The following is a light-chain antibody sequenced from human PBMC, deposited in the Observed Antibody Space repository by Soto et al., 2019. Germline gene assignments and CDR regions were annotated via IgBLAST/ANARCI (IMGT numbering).Light chain of an antibody. J-gene: IGKJ5*01. V-gene: IGKV1-5*03. CDR1: QSISSW. Sequence: DIQMTQSPSTLSASVGDRVTITCRASQSISSWLAWYQQKPGKAPKLLIYKASSLESGVPSRFSGSGSGTEFTLTIYSLQPDDFATYYCQQYNSYPITFGQGTRLEIK. CDR3: QQYNSYPIT. CDR2: KAS.